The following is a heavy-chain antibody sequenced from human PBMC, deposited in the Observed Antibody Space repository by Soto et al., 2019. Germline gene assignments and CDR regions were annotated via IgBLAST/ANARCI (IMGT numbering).Heavy chain of an antibody. J-gene: IGHJ6*02. Sequence: EVQLVESGGGLVKPGGSLRLSCAASGFTFSSYSMNWVRQAPGKGLEWVSSISSSSFSINYADSVKGRFSISRDNAQNSLHLQMNNLRAEDTAVYYCARNESSNIYGMDVWVHGTTVTVSS. CDR2: ISSSSFSI. CDR3: ARNESSNIYGMDV. V-gene: IGHV3-21*01. CDR1: GFTFSSYS. D-gene: IGHD6-6*01.